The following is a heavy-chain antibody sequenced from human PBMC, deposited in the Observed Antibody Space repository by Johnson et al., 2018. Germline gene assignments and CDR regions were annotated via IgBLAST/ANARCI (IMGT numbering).Heavy chain of an antibody. CDR3: AKADSSGYSQPFDY. Sequence: QVQLVQSGGGVVQPGNSLRLSCAASGVTFSSYGMHWVRQAPGKGLEWVAVISYDGSNRFYADSVKGRFTISRDNSRNTLYLQMNSLRAEDTAVYYCAKADSSGYSQPFDYWGQGTLVTVSS. D-gene: IGHD3-22*01. CDR2: ISYDGSNR. CDR1: GVTFSSYG. V-gene: IGHV3-30*18. J-gene: IGHJ4*02.